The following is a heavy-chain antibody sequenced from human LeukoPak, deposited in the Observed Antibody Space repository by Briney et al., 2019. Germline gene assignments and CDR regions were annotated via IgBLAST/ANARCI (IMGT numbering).Heavy chain of an antibody. D-gene: IGHD5-18*01. J-gene: IGHJ6*03. CDR1: GFTFSSYW. V-gene: IGHV3-7*01. CDR3: ARDVRGSVTSYFYYYMDV. Sequence: GGSLRLSCAASGFTFSSYWMSWVRQAPGKGLEWVANIKQDGSEKYSVDSLKGRFTISRDNAKNSLYLQMNSLRTEDTAVYYCARDVRGSVTSYFYYYMDVWGKGTTVTVSS. CDR2: IKQDGSEK.